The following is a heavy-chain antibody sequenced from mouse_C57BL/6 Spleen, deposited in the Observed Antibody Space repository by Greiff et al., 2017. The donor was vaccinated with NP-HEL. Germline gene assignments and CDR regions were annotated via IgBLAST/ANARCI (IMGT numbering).Heavy chain of an antibody. CDR3: ARPYYSNYWFAY. CDR2: ISSGSSTI. V-gene: IGHV5-17*01. D-gene: IGHD2-5*01. CDR1: GFTFSDYG. J-gene: IGHJ3*01. Sequence: EVQVVESGGGLVKPGGSLKLSCAASGFTFSDYGMHWVRQAPEKGLEWVAYISSGSSTIYYADTVKGRFTISRDNAKNTLFLQMTSLRSEDTAMYYCARPYYSNYWFAYWGQGTLVTVSA.